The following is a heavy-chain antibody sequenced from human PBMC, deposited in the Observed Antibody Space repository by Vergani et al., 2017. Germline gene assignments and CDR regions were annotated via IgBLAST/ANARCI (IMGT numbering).Heavy chain of an antibody. CDR3: ARGQRGARGAFDI. D-gene: IGHD1-26*01. J-gene: IGHJ3*02. V-gene: IGHV4-34*01. CDR2: INHSGST. Sequence: QVQLQQWGAGLLKPSETLSLTCAVYGGSFSGYYWSWIRQPPGKGLEWIGEINHSGSTNYNPSLKSRVTISVDTSKNQFSLKLSTVTAADTAVYYCARGQRGARGAFDIGGQGTMVTVSS. CDR1: GGSFSGYY.